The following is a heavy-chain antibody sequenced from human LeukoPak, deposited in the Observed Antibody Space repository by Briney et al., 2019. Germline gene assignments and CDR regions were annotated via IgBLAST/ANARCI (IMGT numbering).Heavy chain of an antibody. CDR3: AREWCDSSSPYYFDY. J-gene: IGHJ4*02. CDR2: INHSGST. Sequence: LRLSCAASGFTVSSNYMSWVRQPPGKGLEWIGEINHSGSTNYNPSLKSRVTISVDTSKNQFSLKLSSVTAADTAVYYCAREWCDSSSPYYFDYWGQGTLVTVSS. D-gene: IGHD3-22*01. V-gene: IGHV4-34*01. CDR1: GFTVSSNY.